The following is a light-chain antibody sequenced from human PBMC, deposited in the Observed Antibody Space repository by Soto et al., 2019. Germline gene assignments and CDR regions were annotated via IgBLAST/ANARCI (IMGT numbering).Light chain of an antibody. Sequence: QLVLTQSSSASASLGSSVKLTCTLSSGHSSYIIAWHQQQPGKAPRYLMKLEGSGSYNKGSGVPDRFSGSSSGADRYLTISTLQFEDEADYYCETWDSNTHTVFGGGTTLTVL. CDR3: ETWDSNTHTV. CDR1: SGHSSYI. V-gene: IGLV4-60*02. J-gene: IGLJ3*02. CDR2: LEGSGSY.